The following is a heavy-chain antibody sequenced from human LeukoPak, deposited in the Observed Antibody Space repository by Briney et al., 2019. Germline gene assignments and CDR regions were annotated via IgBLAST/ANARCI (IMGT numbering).Heavy chain of an antibody. CDR1: GFICYILW. D-gene: IGHD4-17*01. CDR3: ARQRTMTEPLDD. CDR2: IKQDGSEN. J-gene: IGHJ4*02. V-gene: IGHV3-7*05. Sequence: PGGSVTHTYSVSGFICYILWMIGVGQAPGKGLEWVANIKQDGSENYYVDSVKGRFTISRDNAKNSLYLQMNSLRAEDTAVYYCARQRTMTEPLDDWGQGTLVTVSS.